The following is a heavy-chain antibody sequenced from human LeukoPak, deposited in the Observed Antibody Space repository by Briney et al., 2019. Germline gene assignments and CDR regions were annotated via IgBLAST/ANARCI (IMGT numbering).Heavy chain of an antibody. CDR2: ILYDGSLE. Sequence: PGKSLRLSCAASGFSFGTYAMHWVRQAPGKGLEWVALILYDGSLENTADSVRGRFIISRDNSKNTLFLQMNSLRIEDTAVYYCARGAILGGYNLIDYWGVGTLVTVSS. J-gene: IGHJ4*02. CDR1: GFSFGTYA. D-gene: IGHD1-26*01. CDR3: ARGAILGGYNLIDY. V-gene: IGHV3-30*04.